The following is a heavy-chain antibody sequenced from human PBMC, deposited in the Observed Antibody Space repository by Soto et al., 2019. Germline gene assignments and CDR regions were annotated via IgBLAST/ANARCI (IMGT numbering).Heavy chain of an antibody. V-gene: IGHV3-33*01. D-gene: IGHD4-17*01. CDR3: ARDLDYGGNEVDY. CDR2: IWYDGSNK. Sequence: QVQLVESGGGVVQPGRSLRLSCAASGFTVSSYGMHWVRQAQGKGLEWVAVIWYDGSNKFYADSVKGRFTISRDNSKNTLYLQMNSLRAEDTAVYYCARDLDYGGNEVDYWGQGTLVTVSS. J-gene: IGHJ4*02. CDR1: GFTVSSYG.